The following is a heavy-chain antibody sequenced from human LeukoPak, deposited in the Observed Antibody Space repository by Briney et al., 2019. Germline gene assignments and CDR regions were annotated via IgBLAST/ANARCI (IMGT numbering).Heavy chain of an antibody. D-gene: IGHD1-26*01. CDR1: GFTFSSYA. V-gene: IGHV3-23*01. CDR2: ISGSGGST. J-gene: IGHJ4*02. CDR3: ARDQTLRIVGDYSNYFDY. Sequence: PGGSLRLSCAASGFTFSSYAMSWVRQAPGKGLEWVSAISGSGGSTYYADSVKGRFTISRDNSKNTLYLQMNSLRAEDTAVYYCARDQTLRIVGDYSNYFDYWGQGTLVTVSS.